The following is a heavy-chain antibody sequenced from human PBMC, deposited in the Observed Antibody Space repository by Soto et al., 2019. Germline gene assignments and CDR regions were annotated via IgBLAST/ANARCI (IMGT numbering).Heavy chain of an antibody. V-gene: IGHV3-30-3*01. D-gene: IGHD2-15*01. CDR1: GFTFSSYA. J-gene: IGHJ2*01. CDR3: ARDWVDRSTFDL. CDR2: ISYDGSNK. Sequence: QVQLVESGGGEVQPGRSLRLSCTASGFTFSSYAMHWVRQAPGKGLEWVAFISYDGSNKYYGDAVKGRFTISRDNSENTLYLQTNSLRTEDTAVYYCARDWVDRSTFDLWGRGTLVTVSS.